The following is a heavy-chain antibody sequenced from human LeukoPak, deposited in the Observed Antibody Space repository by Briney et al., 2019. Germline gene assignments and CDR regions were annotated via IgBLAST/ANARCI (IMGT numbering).Heavy chain of an antibody. D-gene: IGHD3-10*01. J-gene: IGHJ3*02. CDR3: ARYGSGSSQAFDI. V-gene: IGHV4-30-2*01. CDR2: IYHSGST. Sequence: SETLSLTCTVSGGSISSGGYYWSWIRQPPGKGLEWIGYIYHSGSTYYNPSLKSRVTISVDTSRNQFSLRLTSVTAADTAVYYCARYGSGSSQAFDIWGQGTMVTVSS. CDR1: GGSISSGGYY.